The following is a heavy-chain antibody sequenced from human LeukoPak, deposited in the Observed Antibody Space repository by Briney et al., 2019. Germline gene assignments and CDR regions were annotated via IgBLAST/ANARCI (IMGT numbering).Heavy chain of an antibody. D-gene: IGHD3-22*01. CDR3: AREWTPSYDSSGYYPFFDY. V-gene: IGHV1-46*01. J-gene: IGHJ4*02. CDR1: GYTFTSYY. Sequence: GASVKVSCKASGYTFTSYYMHWVRQAPGQGLEWMGIINPSGGGTTYAQKFQGRVTMTRDTSTSTVYMELSSLRSEDTAVYYCAREWTPSYDSSGYYPFFDYWGQGTLVTVSS. CDR2: INPSGGGT.